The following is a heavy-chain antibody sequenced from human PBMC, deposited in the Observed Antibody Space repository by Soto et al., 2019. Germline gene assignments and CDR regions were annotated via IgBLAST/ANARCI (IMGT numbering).Heavy chain of an antibody. CDR1: GFTFDTYG. V-gene: IGHV3-30*19. CDR3: ARAGEGYSYGLRYYYYGMDV. J-gene: IGHJ6*02. Sequence: GGSLRLSCAASGFTFDTYGFHWVRQAPGKGLEWVAVLWDNGSDKYYADPVRGRFTISRDNSKNTLYLQMNSLRAEDTAVYYCARAGEGYSYGLRYYYYGMDVWGQGTTVTVSS. CDR2: LWDNGSDK. D-gene: IGHD5-18*01.